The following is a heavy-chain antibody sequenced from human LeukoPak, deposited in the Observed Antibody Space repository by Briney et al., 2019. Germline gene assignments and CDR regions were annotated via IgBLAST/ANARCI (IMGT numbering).Heavy chain of an antibody. CDR3: ARVFFYGGNSLPFDY. J-gene: IGHJ4*02. V-gene: IGHV1-2*02. D-gene: IGHD4-23*01. CDR2: INPNNDGT. CDR1: GYTFTNYY. Sequence: ASVKVSCKSSGYTFTNYYMHWVRQAPGQGLEWMGWINPNNDGTNYAAQKFQGRVTMTRDTYISTADMELSSLTSDDTAVYYCARVFFYGGNSLPFDYWGQGTLVTVSS.